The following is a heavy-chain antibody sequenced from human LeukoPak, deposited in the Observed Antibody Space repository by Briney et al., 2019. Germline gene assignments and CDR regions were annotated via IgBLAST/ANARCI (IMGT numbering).Heavy chain of an antibody. CDR3: ARRAEPPAGFLDMDV. V-gene: IGHV4-39*01. D-gene: IGHD2/OR15-2a*01. CDR1: GGSISSSSYY. J-gene: IGHJ6*03. Sequence: PSETLSHTCTVSGGSISSSSYYWGWIRQPPGKGLEWIGSIYYSGSTYYNPSLKSRVTISVDTSKNQFSLKLSSVTAADTAVYYCARRAEPPAGFLDMDVWGKGTTVTISS. CDR2: IYYSGST.